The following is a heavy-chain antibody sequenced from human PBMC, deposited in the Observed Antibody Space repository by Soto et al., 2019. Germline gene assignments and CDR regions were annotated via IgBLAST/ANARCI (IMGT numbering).Heavy chain of an antibody. V-gene: IGHV3-30*04. Sequence: SLRLSCAASNFAFGSYAMHWVRQAPGKGLEWVAIISHDGTENYYADSVKGRFTISRDNSKNAIYLQMHYLRLEDTAVYWCARETVRRLKGPDYHYSGMDVCGGGTTVTVSS. CDR2: ISHDGTEN. CDR3: ARETVRRLKGPDYHYSGMDV. J-gene: IGHJ6*04. D-gene: IGHD3-16*01. CDR1: NFAFGSYA.